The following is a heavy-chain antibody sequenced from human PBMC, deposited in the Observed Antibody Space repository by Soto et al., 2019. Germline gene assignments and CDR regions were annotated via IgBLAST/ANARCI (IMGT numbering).Heavy chain of an antibody. CDR1: RFTFSDYS. Sequence: VQLVESGGGVVQPGGSLRLSCAASRFTFSDYSMNWVRQAPGKGLEWVSYISGGGETIYYADSVRGRFTISRDNARNSLFLQMNSLRDEDTAVYYCARESPSSQWLPTRYFDYWGQGTLVTVSS. V-gene: IGHV3-48*02. CDR3: ARESPSSQWLPTRYFDY. CDR2: ISGGGETI. J-gene: IGHJ4*02. D-gene: IGHD6-19*01.